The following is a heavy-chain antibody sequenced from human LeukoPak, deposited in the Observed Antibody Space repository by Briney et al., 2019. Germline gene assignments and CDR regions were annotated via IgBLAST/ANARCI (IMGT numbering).Heavy chain of an antibody. Sequence: ASVKVSCKASGYTFTSYGISWVRQAPGQGLEWMGWISAYNGNTNYAQKLQGRVTMTTDTSTSTAYMELRSLRSDDTAVSYCARARSTTVTINWFDPWGQGTLVTVSS. D-gene: IGHD4-17*01. V-gene: IGHV1-18*01. CDR2: ISAYNGNT. J-gene: IGHJ5*02. CDR3: ARARSTTVTINWFDP. CDR1: GYTFTSYG.